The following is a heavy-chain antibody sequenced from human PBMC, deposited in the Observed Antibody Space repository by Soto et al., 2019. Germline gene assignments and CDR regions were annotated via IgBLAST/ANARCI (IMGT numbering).Heavy chain of an antibody. V-gene: IGHV3-23*01. CDR3: AKNPGYYYDRTTYHFDY. J-gene: IGHJ4*02. CDR1: GITFNNYA. CDR2: ISGSGIST. D-gene: IGHD3-22*01. Sequence: GGSLRLSCAASGITFNNYALNWVRQAPGKGLEWVSGISGSGISTYYADLVKGRFTISRDNSKNTLYLQMDGLRAEDAAVYFCAKNPGYYYDRTTYHFDYWGQGTLVTVSS.